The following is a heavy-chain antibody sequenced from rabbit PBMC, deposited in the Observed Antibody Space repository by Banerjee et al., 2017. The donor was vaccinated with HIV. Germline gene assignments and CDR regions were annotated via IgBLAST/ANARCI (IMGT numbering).Heavy chain of an antibody. D-gene: IGHD4-1*01. V-gene: IGHV1S45*01. Sequence: QLQLEESGGGLVKPGGTLTLTCKASGIDFSSDYYMCWVRQAPGKGLEWIASIYTGSGSNYSASWAKGRVTISKTSATTVTLQKTSLTAADTAIYFCAGDPWSGWNFWGQGTLGT. CDR3: AGDPWSGWNF. J-gene: IGHJ4*01. CDR1: GIDFSSDYY. CDR2: IYTGSGSN.